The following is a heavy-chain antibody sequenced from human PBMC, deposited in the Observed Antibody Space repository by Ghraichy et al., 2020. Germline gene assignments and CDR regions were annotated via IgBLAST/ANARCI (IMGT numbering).Heavy chain of an antibody. V-gene: IGHV3-74*01. CDR1: GFTLNNYW. Sequence: ESLNISCAASGFTLNNYWMHWVRQAPGKGLVWVSRIKSDGSSTTYADSVKGRFTISRDNTKNTLYLQMNGLRADDTAVYYCAREYCSGGRCFFGTGGSHFDYWGQGTLVTVSS. D-gene: IGHD2-15*01. CDR3: AREYCSGGRCFFGTGGSHFDY. J-gene: IGHJ4*02. CDR2: IKSDGSST.